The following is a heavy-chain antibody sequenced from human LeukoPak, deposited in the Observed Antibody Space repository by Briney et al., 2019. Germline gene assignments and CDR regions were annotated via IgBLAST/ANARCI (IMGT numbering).Heavy chain of an antibody. Sequence: GGSLRLSCAASGFTFSSYSMNWVRQAPGKGLEWVSSISSSSSYIYYAGSVKGRFTISRDNAKNSLYLQMNSLRAEDTAVYYCARAYYDFWSGSAYDAFDIWGQGTMVTVSS. CDR2: ISSSSSYI. CDR3: ARAYYDFWSGSAYDAFDI. D-gene: IGHD3-3*01. J-gene: IGHJ3*02. V-gene: IGHV3-21*01. CDR1: GFTFSSYS.